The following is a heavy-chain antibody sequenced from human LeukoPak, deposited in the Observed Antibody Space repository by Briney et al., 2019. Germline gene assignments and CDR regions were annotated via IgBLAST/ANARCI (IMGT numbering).Heavy chain of an antibody. CDR1: GYTFTGYD. CDR3: ARVGSSTSYYYYMDV. V-gene: IGHV1-8*03. D-gene: IGHD2-2*01. Sequence: GASVKVSCKASGYTFTGYDIKWVRQATGQGLEWMGWMNPNRGDTGYAQKFQGRVTITRNTSISTAYIELSSLRSEDTAVYYCARVGSSTSYYYYMDVWGKGTTVTVSS. CDR2: MNPNRGDT. J-gene: IGHJ6*03.